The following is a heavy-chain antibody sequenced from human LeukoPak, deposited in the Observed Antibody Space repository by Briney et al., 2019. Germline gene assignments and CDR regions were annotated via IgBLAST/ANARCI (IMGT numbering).Heavy chain of an antibody. CDR1: GGSFSGYY. J-gene: IGHJ4*02. V-gene: IGHV4-34*01. CDR2: INHSGST. D-gene: IGHD3-3*01. Sequence: SETLSLTCAVYGGSFSGYYWSWIRQPPGKGLEWIGEINHSGSTNYNPSLKSRVTISVDTSKNQFSLKLSSVTAADTAVYYCARRHYDFWSRRIDYWGQGTLVTVSS. CDR3: ARRHYDFWSRRIDY.